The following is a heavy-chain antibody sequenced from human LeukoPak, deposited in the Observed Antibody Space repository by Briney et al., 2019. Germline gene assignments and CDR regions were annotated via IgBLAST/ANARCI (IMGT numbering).Heavy chain of an antibody. CDR1: GGSISSGGYY. J-gene: IGHJ6*02. D-gene: IGHD6-19*01. Sequence: PSETLSLTCTVSGGSISSGGYYWSWIRQPPGKGLEWIGYIYYSGSTNYNPSLKSRVTISVDTSKNQFSLKLSSVTAADTAVYYCARDPGSGPPDYYYYGMDVWGQGTTVTVSS. V-gene: IGHV4-61*08. CDR3: ARDPGSGPPDYYYYGMDV. CDR2: IYYSGST.